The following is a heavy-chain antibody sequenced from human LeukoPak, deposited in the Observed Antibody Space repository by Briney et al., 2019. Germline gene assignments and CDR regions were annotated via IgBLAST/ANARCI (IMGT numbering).Heavy chain of an antibody. CDR2: ISDSGAGT. J-gene: IGHJ4*02. CDR1: GFTFSSYT. CDR3: AREGSFYRY. Sequence: GGSLRLSCAASGFTFSSYTMSWVRQAPGKGLEWVSGISDSGAGTYYADSVKGRFTISRDNSKETLYLQMNSLRAEDTAVYYCAREGSFYRYWGQGTLVTVSS. D-gene: IGHD3-3*01. V-gene: IGHV3-23*01.